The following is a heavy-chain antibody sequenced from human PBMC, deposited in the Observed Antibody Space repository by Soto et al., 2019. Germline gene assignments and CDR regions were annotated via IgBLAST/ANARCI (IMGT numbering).Heavy chain of an antibody. J-gene: IGHJ4*02. CDR3: ARAIKRWEVNYYFDY. CDR1: GSTFNNFA. V-gene: IGHV1-69*06. Sequence: QVVLLQSGAEVKEPGSSVRLSCQVSGSTFNNFAFSWVRQAPGQGPEWLGGIVVMSNAADYSQRFQDRVMITADTSTSTLYMELGSLTFDDTAVYYCARAIKRWEVNYYFDYWGQATLVTVSS. D-gene: IGHD1-26*01. CDR2: IVVMSNAA.